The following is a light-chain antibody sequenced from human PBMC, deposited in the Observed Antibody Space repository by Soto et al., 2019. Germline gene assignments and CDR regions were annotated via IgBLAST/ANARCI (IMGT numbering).Light chain of an antibody. CDR2: DAT. Sequence: DIQMTQSPTSLPASVGDRVTITCRASQSISTYLNWYQQKPGKAPNLLIYDATNLQSGVPSRFSGSGSGTAFTLTISSLQPEDFATYYCQQSYSTLRTFGQGTKVEIK. V-gene: IGKV1-39*01. J-gene: IGKJ1*01. CDR1: QSISTY. CDR3: QQSYSTLRT.